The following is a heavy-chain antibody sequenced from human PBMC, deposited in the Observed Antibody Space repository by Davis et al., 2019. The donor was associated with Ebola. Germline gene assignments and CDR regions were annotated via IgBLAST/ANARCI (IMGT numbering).Heavy chain of an antibody. CDR3: ARGSSWYTY. J-gene: IGHJ4*02. CDR1: GFTFSSYW. D-gene: IGHD6-13*01. V-gene: IGHV3-74*01. Sequence: GESLKISCAASGFTFSSYWMHWVRQAPGKGLVWVSRINSDGSSTSYADSEKGRFTISRDNAKNTLYLQMNSLRAEDTAVYYCARGSSWYTYWGQGTLVTVSS. CDR2: INSDGSST.